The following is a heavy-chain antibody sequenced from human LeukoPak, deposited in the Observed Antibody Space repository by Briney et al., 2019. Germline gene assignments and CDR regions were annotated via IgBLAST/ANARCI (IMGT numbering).Heavy chain of an antibody. J-gene: IGHJ2*01. CDR1: GGSISSGSYY. D-gene: IGHD5-24*01. CDR2: IYTSGST. V-gene: IGHV4-61*02. CDR3: ARDEMATNWYFDL. Sequence: SETLSLTCTVSGGSISSGSYYWSWIRQPAGKGLEWIVRIYTSGSTNYNPSLKSRVTISVDTSKNQFSLKLSSVTAADTAVYYCARDEMATNWYFDLWGRGTLVTVSS.